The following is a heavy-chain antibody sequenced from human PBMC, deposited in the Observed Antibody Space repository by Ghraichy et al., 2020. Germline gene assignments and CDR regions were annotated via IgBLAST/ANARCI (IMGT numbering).Heavy chain of an antibody. CDR2: VSHRGST. Sequence: SETLPLTCAVSGASLSGYYWTWIRQSPGKGLEWIGEVSHRGSTTYNPSLESRVTFSVETSSNQFSLKMNSVTAADTAVYYCAGHWLGADTIDVWGRGTMVTVSS. D-gene: IGHD6-19*01. V-gene: IGHV4-34*01. CDR1: GASLSGYY. J-gene: IGHJ3*01. CDR3: AGHWLGADTIDV.